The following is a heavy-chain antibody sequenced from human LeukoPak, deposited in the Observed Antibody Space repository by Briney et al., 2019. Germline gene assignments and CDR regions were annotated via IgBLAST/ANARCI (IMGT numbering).Heavy chain of an antibody. D-gene: IGHD6-13*01. CDR1: GFTFSSYA. CDR3: AKNRVSSSWYLFDP. J-gene: IGHJ5*02. CDR2: ISGSGDST. V-gene: IGHV3-23*01. Sequence: GGSLRLSCAASGFTFSSYAMNWVRQAPGKGLEWVSGISGSGDSTYYVDSGKGRFTISRDNSKNTLYLQMNSLRAEDTAVYYCAKNRVSSSWYLFDPWGQGTLVTVSS.